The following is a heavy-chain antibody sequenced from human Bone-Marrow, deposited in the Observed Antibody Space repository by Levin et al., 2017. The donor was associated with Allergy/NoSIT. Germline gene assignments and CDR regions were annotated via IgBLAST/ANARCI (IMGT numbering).Heavy chain of an antibody. CDR3: ARDSSGWGKKEWRSAFDI. D-gene: IGHD6-19*01. J-gene: IGHJ3*02. CDR1: GFTFDDYG. V-gene: IGHV3-20*04. CDR2: INWNGGST. Sequence: PGGSLRLSCAASGFTFDDYGMSWVRQAPGKGLEWVSGINWNGGSTGYADSVKGRFTISRDNAKNSLYLQMNSLRAEDTALYYCARDSSGWGKKEWRSAFDIWGQGTMVTVSS.